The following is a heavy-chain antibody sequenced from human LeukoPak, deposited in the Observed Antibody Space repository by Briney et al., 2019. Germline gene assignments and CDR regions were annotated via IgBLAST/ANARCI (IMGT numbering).Heavy chain of an antibody. J-gene: IGHJ3*02. CDR2: INPNSGGA. CDR3: ASRIDKSDAFDI. CDR1: GDTFSGYY. Sequence: ASVKVSCKASGDTFSGYYIHWVRQAPGQGLEWMGWINPNSGGADFAEKFQGRVTMTRDTSISTAYMELRSLRSDDTAVYYCASRIDKSDAFDIWGQGTMVTVSS. V-gene: IGHV1-2*02. D-gene: IGHD1-14*01.